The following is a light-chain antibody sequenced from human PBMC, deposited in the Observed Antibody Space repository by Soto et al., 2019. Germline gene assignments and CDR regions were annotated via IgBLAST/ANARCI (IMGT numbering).Light chain of an antibody. Sequence: QSVLTQPPSVSGAPGQRVTISCTGSSSNIGAGRDVHWYQQLPGTAPRLLIYGNNNRPSGVPDRFSASKSGTSASLAITGFQAEDEADFYCQSFDSSLSAYVFGTGTKVTVL. J-gene: IGLJ1*01. CDR1: SSNIGAGRD. V-gene: IGLV1-40*01. CDR2: GNN. CDR3: QSFDSSLSAYV.